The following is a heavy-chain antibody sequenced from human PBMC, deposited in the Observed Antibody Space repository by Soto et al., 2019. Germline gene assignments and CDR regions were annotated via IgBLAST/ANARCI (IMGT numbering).Heavy chain of an antibody. D-gene: IGHD2-2*01. CDR3: AKDRVIQLLPIWPDP. V-gene: IGHV3-30*18. CDR1: GFSFSNYG. J-gene: IGHJ5*02. Sequence: GGSLRLSCVASGFSFSNYGMRWVRQAPGKGLEWVAFVSSDGNNKYYAESVKGRFTISRDNSKNTLFLQVDRLTVDDTAVYYCAKDRVIQLLPIWPDPWGQGTLVTVSS. CDR2: VSSDGNNK.